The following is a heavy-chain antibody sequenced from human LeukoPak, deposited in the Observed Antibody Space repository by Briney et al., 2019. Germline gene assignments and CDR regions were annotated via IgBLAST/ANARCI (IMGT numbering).Heavy chain of an antibody. J-gene: IGHJ6*04. CDR2: IIPIFGTA. Sequence: ASVTVSFKASGGTSISYAISWVRQAPGQGLEWMGGIIPIFGTANYAQKFQGRVTITTDESTRTAYMELSSLRSEDTAVYYCARGLAAAILDVWGKGTTVTVSS. V-gene: IGHV1-69*05. CDR1: GGTSISYA. CDR3: ARGLAAAILDV. D-gene: IGHD6-13*01.